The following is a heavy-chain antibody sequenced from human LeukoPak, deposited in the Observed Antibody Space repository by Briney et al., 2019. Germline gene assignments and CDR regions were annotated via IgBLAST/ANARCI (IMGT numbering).Heavy chain of an antibody. Sequence: ASVKVSCKASGYTFTSYDINWVRQATGQGLEWMGWMNPNSGNTGYAQKFQGRVTMTTDTSTSTAYMELRSLRSDDTAVYYCARDLVAGTSNWFDPWGQGTLVTVSS. J-gene: IGHJ5*02. V-gene: IGHV1-8*01. CDR1: GYTFTSYD. CDR3: ARDLVAGTSNWFDP. D-gene: IGHD6-19*01. CDR2: MNPNSGNT.